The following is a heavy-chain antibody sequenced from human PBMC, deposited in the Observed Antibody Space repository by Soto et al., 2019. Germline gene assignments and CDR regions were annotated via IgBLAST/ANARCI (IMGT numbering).Heavy chain of an antibody. J-gene: IGHJ5*02. CDR1: GYSISSGYY. CDR2: IYHSGST. D-gene: IGHD3-3*01. V-gene: IGHV4-38-2*01. Sequence: PSDTLSLTCAVSGYSISSGYYWGWIRQPPGKGLEWIGSIYHSGSTYYNPSLKSRVTISVDTSKNQFSLKLSSVTAADTAVYYCARGLYYDFWSGYYPFDPWGQGTLVTVSS. CDR3: ARGLYYDFWSGYYPFDP.